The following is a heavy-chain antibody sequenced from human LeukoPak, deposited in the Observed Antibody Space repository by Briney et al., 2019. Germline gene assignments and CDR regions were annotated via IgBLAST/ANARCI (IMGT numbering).Heavy chain of an antibody. CDR1: GNSISSGDNY. CDR3: AGGIAVAGTLDYYYYYYMDV. Sequence: SETLSPTCTVSGNSISSGDNYWSWIRQPAGKVLEWIGRIYTSGSTNYNPSLKSRVTISVDTSKNQFSLKLSSVTAADTAVYYCAGGIAVAGTLDYYYYYYMDVWGKGTTVTVSS. J-gene: IGHJ6*03. D-gene: IGHD6-19*01. V-gene: IGHV4-61*02. CDR2: IYTSGST.